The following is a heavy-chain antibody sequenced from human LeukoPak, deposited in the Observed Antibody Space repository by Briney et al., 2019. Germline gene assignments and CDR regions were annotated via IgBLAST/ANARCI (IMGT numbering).Heavy chain of an antibody. Sequence: GGSLRLSCAASGFTFSSYAMSWVRQAPGKGLEWVSAISGSGGSTYYADSVKGRFTISRDNSKNTLYLQMNSLRAEDTAVYYCAKGYXXYVWGSXYXDYWGXGTLSPSPQ. D-gene: IGHD3-16*01. CDR2: ISGSGGST. J-gene: IGHJ4*02. CDR3: AKGYXXYVWGSXYXDY. V-gene: IGHV3-23*01. CDR1: GFTFSSYA.